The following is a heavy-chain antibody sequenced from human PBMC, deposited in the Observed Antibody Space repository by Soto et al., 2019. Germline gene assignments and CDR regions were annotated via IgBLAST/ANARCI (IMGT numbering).Heavy chain of an antibody. D-gene: IGHD3-16*01. V-gene: IGHV4-38-2*02. CDR3: ARVAFGPIDY. Sequence: SETLSLTCTVSNYSISSGYYWGWIRQSPGEGLEWIVSMYHSGTTYYNPSLKSRVTISIDTSKNQFSLKLTSVTSADTAVYFCARVAFGPIDYWGQGTLVTVS. J-gene: IGHJ4*02. CDR1: NYSISSGYY. CDR2: MYHSGTT.